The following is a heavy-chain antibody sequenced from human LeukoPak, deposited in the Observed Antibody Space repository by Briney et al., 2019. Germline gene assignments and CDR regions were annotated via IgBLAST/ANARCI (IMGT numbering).Heavy chain of an antibody. CDR3: ARYYDRTDALDI. CDR2: INPNSGGT. D-gene: IGHD3-22*01. Sequence: ASVKVSCKASGYTFTGYYIHWVRQAPGQGLEWMGWINPNSGGTHYAQKFQGRVTMTRDTSINTAYMELSRLRSDDTAVYYCARYYDRTDALDIWGQGTMVTVSS. CDR1: GYTFTGYY. V-gene: IGHV1-2*02. J-gene: IGHJ3*02.